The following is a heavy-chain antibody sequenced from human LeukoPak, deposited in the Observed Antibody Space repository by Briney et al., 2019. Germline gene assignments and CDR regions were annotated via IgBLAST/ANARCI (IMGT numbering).Heavy chain of an antibody. Sequence: AGGSLRLSCAASGFTSSSYAMSWVRQAPGKGLEWVSAISGSGGSTYYADSVKGRFTISRDNSKNTLYLQMNSLRAEDTAVYYCAKEGAGNRLTDAFDIWGQGTMVTVSS. D-gene: IGHD1-14*01. CDR2: ISGSGGST. CDR3: AKEGAGNRLTDAFDI. V-gene: IGHV3-23*01. J-gene: IGHJ3*02. CDR1: GFTSSSYA.